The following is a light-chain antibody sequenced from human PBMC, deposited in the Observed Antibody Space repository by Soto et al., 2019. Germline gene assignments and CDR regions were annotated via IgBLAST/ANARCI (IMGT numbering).Light chain of an antibody. V-gene: IGKV3-11*01. CDR2: DAS. CDR1: QSVSSY. CDR3: QQRSNWPPYT. Sequence: EIVLTQSPATLSLSPGERATLSCRASQSVSSYLAWSQQKPGQAPRLLIYDASNRATGIPARFSGSGSGTDFTLTINSLEPEDFAVYYCQQRSNWPPYTFGQGTKLEIK. J-gene: IGKJ2*01.